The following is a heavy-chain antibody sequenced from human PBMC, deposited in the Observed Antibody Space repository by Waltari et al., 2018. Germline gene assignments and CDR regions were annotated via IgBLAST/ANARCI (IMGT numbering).Heavy chain of an antibody. CDR1: GFPFSSYW. CDR3: ARDVYGFDY. D-gene: IGHD3-16*01. J-gene: IGHJ4*02. Sequence: EVQLVESGGGLVQPGGYLRLSCAASGFPFSSYWMSWVRQAPGKGLEWGANIKQDGSEKYYVDSVKGRFTISRDNAKNSLYLQMNSLRAEDTAVYYCARDVYGFDYWGQGTLVTVSS. CDR2: IKQDGSEK. V-gene: IGHV3-7*01.